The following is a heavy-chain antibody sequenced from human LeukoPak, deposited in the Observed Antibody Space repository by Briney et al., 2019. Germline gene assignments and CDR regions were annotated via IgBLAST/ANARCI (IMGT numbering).Heavy chain of an antibody. CDR3: ARRVGRWFGERAYYYNYMDV. V-gene: IGHV4-59*12. Sequence: SETLSLTCTVSGGSISSYYWSWIRQPPGKGLEWIGYIYNTGEITDYSPSLKSRVTISVDTSKNQFSLKLSSVTAADTAVYYCARRVGRWFGERAYYYNYMDVWGKGTTVTISS. J-gene: IGHJ6*03. D-gene: IGHD3-10*01. CDR1: GGSISSYY. CDR2: IYNTGEIT.